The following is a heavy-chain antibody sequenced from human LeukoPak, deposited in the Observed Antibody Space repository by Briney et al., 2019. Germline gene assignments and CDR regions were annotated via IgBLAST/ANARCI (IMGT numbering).Heavy chain of an antibody. CDR3: ARDSGNFHYDMDV. Sequence: AASVKVSCKTSGYSFNSHHAHWVRQAPGQGLEWMGVKFSHDGTTSYTQNFQGRLTMTRDTSTSAVYMELSSLRSEDTAVYYCARDSGNFHYDMDVWGQGTTVIVSS. J-gene: IGHJ6*02. CDR2: KFSHDGTT. CDR1: GYSFNSHH. V-gene: IGHV1-46*02. D-gene: IGHD3-10*01.